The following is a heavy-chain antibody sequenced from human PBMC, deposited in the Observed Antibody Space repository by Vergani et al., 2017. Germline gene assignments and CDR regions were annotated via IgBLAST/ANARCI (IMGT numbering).Heavy chain of an antibody. CDR3: ARSSNWGSTGFDY. Sequence: QVTLKESGPALVKPTQTLTLTCTFSGYSLSTSGMRVSWIRQPPGKALEWLARIDWDDDKFYSTSLKTRLTISKDTSKNQVVLTMTNMDPVDTATYYCARSSNWGSTGFDYWGQGTLVTVSS. J-gene: IGHJ4*02. CDR2: IDWDDDK. D-gene: IGHD7-27*01. CDR1: GYSLSTSGMR. V-gene: IGHV2-70*04.